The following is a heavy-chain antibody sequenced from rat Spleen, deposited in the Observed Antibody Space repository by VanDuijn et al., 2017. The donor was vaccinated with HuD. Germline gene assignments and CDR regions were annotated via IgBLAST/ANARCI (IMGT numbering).Heavy chain of an antibody. Sequence: EVQLVESGGGLVQPGRSLKLSCAASGFTFSNYDMAWVRQAPTKGLEWIASISTGGGNTYYRDSVKGRFTISRDNAKNTQYLQMDSLRSEDTATYYCARFGYSYAQPGYYFDYWGQGVMVTVSS. CDR3: ARFGYSYAQPGYYFDY. CDR2: ISTGGGNT. CDR1: GFTFSNYD. D-gene: IGHD1-12*01. V-gene: IGHV5S13*01. J-gene: IGHJ2*01.